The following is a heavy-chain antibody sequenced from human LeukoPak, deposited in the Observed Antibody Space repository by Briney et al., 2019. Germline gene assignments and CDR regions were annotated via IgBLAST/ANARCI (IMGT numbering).Heavy chain of an antibody. CDR2: ISSKGGNT. CDR1: GFTFRRYA. D-gene: IGHD5-12*01. V-gene: IGHV3-64D*06. CDR3: IKDAGYSAYDSLDS. J-gene: IGHJ4*02. Sequence: PGGSLRLSCSASGFTFRRYAMHWVRQAPGKGLEYISGISSKGGNTDHADSVKGRFTISRDNSKSTLYLQMSSLRPEDTAVYYCIKDAGYSAYDSLDSWGQGTLVTVSS.